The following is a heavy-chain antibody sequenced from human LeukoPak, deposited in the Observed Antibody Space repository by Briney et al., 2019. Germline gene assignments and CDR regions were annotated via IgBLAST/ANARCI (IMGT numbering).Heavy chain of an antibody. Sequence: GGSLRLSCAASGFTFSSYAMHWVRQAPGKGLEWVAVISYDGSNEYYADSVKGRFTISRDNSKNTLYLQMNSLRAEDTAVYYCARDAEVVPAATFGAFDIWGQGTMVTVSS. J-gene: IGHJ3*02. CDR1: GFTFSSYA. CDR2: ISYDGSNE. CDR3: ARDAEVVPAATFGAFDI. D-gene: IGHD2-2*01. V-gene: IGHV3-30*01.